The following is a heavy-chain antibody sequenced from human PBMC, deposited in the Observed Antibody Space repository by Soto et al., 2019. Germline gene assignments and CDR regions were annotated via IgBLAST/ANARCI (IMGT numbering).Heavy chain of an antibody. J-gene: IGHJ5*02. V-gene: IGHV3-21*01. CDR3: ARDLEWLNWFDP. D-gene: IGHD3-3*01. CDR1: GFTFSSYS. CDR2: ISSSSSYI. Sequence: GGSLRLSCAASGFTFSSYSMNWVRQAPGKGLEWVSSISSSSSYIYYADSVKGRFTISRDNAKNSLYLQMNSLRAEDTAVYYCARDLEWLNWFDPWRQGTLVTVSS.